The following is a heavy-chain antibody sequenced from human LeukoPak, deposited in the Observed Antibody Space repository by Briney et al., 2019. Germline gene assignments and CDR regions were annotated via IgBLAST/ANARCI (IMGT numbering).Heavy chain of an antibody. CDR3: WYYYDSSGYYPNAVAFDI. J-gene: IGHJ3*02. V-gene: IGHV3-66*01. D-gene: IGHD3-22*01. CDR1: GFTVSSNY. CDR2: IYSGGST. Sequence: GGSLRLSCAASGFTVSSNYMSWVRPAPGKGLEWGSVIYSGGSTYYADSVKGRFTISRDNSKNTLYLQMNSLRAEDTAVYYCWYYYDSSGYYPNAVAFDIWGQGTMVTVSS.